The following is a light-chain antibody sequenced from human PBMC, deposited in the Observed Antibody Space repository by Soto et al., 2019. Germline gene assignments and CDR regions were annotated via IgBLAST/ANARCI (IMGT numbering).Light chain of an antibody. CDR1: QSVDIN. CDR2: GAS. Sequence: IVVTQSPATLSVSPGERVTLSCRASQSVDINLAWYQQKPGQAPRLLIYGASTRATDMPGRFSGRGSGTEFTLTISSLQSEDYAVYYCQQYRNWPRTFGQGTKVDIK. J-gene: IGKJ1*01. V-gene: IGKV3-15*01. CDR3: QQYRNWPRT.